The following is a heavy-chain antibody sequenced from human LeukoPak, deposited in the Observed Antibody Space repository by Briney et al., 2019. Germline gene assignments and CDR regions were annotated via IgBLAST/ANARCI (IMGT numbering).Heavy chain of an antibody. D-gene: IGHD2-21*02. CDR2: ISGSGGST. CDR1: GFTFSSYG. Sequence: PGGTLRLSCAASGFTFSSYGMSWVRQAPGKGLEWVSAISGSGGSTYYADSVKGRFTISRDNSKNTLYLQMNSLRAEDTAVYYCAKDLNLVVTAIFFDYWGQGTLVTVSS. J-gene: IGHJ4*02. CDR3: AKDLNLVVTAIFFDY. V-gene: IGHV3-23*01.